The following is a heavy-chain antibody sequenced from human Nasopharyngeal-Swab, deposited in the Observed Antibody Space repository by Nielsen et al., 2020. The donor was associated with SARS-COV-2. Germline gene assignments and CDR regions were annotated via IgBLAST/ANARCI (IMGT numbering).Heavy chain of an antibody. CDR1: GFTFSSYG. CDR2: IWYDGSNK. Sequence: SLKISCAASGFTFSSYGMHWVRQAPGKGLEWVAVIWYDGSNKYYADSVKGRFTISRDNSKNTLYLQMNSLRAEDTAVYYCARDLSVNDLGGDYWGQGTLVTVSS. D-gene: IGHD1-1*01. J-gene: IGHJ4*02. V-gene: IGHV3-33*01. CDR3: ARDLSVNDLGGDY.